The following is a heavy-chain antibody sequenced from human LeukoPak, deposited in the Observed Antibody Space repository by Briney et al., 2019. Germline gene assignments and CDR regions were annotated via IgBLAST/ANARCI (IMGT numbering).Heavy chain of an antibody. CDR3: ARGARAARPHFDY. J-gene: IGHJ4*02. V-gene: IGHV4-34*01. CDR2: INHSGST. D-gene: IGHD6-6*01. CDR1: GGSFSGYY. Sequence: SETLSLTCAVYGGSFSGYYWSWIRQPPGKGLEWIGEINHSGSTNYNPSLKSRVTISVDTSKNQFSLKLSSVTAADTAVYYCARGARAARPHFDYWGQGTLVTVSP.